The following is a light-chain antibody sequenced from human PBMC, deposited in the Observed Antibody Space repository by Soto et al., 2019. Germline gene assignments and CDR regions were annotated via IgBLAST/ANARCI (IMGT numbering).Light chain of an antibody. CDR3: QQYGSSGT. V-gene: IGKV3-20*01. J-gene: IGKJ1*01. CDR1: QSVSNNY. Sequence: EIVLTHSPGTLSLSPGEIATLSCRASQSVSNNYLAWCQQKPGQAPRLLIYGASNRATGIPDRFSGSGSGTDFTLTISRLEPEDFAVYYCQQYGSSGTFGQGTKVDI. CDR2: GAS.